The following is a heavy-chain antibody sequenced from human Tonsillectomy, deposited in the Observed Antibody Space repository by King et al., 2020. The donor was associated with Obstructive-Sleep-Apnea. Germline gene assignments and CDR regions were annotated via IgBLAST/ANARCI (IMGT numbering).Heavy chain of an antibody. CDR3: AKGDIIVVPAAANFDY. CDR2: ISGGGGST. CDR1: GFTFSSYA. J-gene: IGHJ4*02. V-gene: IGHV3-23*04. Sequence: VQLVESGGGLIQRGGSLRLSCAASGFTFSSYAMSWVRQAPGKGLEWFSAISGGGGSTYYADSVKGRFTNSRDNSKNTLYVQMNRLRAEDTAVYYCAKGDIIVVPAAANFDYWGQGTLVTVSS. D-gene: IGHD2-2*01.